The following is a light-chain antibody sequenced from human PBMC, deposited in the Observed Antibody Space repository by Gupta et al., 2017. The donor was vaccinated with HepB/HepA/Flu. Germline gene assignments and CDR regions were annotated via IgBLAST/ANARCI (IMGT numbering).Light chain of an antibody. CDR1: TFNIGADT. Sequence: QPVLTQPPSSSGTPGQRVPIYCSGSTFNIGADTVHWYRQLPSTAPKLLIYNNNQRPPGVPDRFSGSRSGASASLAISGLLSEDEAHYYCAGWDDSLNGWVFGGGTKLTVL. V-gene: IGLV1-44*01. J-gene: IGLJ3*02. CDR3: AGWDDSLNGWV. CDR2: NNN.